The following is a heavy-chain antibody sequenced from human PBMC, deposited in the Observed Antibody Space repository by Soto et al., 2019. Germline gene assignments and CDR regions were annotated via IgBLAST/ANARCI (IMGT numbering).Heavy chain of an antibody. CDR2: IYHSGST. V-gene: IGHV4-30-2*05. J-gene: IGHJ3*02. CDR3: ARATPGYPGRAFHI. CDR1: GGSISSGGYS. D-gene: IGHD2-15*01. Sequence: SETLSLTCAVSGGSISSGGYSWSWIRQPPGKGLEWIGYIYHSGSTYYNPSLKSRVTISVDTSKNQFSLNLRSVTAADTAIYYCARATPGYPGRAFHIWGQGKMVTVSS.